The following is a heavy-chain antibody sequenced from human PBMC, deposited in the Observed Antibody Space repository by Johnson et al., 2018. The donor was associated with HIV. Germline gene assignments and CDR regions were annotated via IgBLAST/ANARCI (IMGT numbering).Heavy chain of an antibody. V-gene: IGHV3-30*03. D-gene: IGHD4-23*01. CDR1: GFTFSSYG. CDR3: RVVTGAFDI. Sequence: QVQLVESGGGVVRPGGSLRLSCAASGFTFSSYGMHWVRQAPGKGLEWVAVISYDGSNKYYADSVKGRFTISRDNSKNTLYLQMNSLRAEDTAVYYCRVVTGAFDIWGQGTMVTVSS. CDR2: ISYDGSNK. J-gene: IGHJ3*02.